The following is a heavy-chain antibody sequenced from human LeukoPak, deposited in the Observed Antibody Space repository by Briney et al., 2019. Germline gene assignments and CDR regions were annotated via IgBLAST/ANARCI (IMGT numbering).Heavy chain of an antibody. Sequence: PSETLSLTCAVYGGSFSGYYWSWIRQPPGKGLEWIGEINHSGSTNYNPSLKSRVTISVDASKNQFSLKLSSVTAADTAVYYCVRDHCGGDCYDYYYGMDVWGQGTTVTVSS. D-gene: IGHD2-21*02. J-gene: IGHJ6*02. V-gene: IGHV4-34*01. CDR2: INHSGST. CDR1: GGSFSGYY. CDR3: VRDHCGGDCYDYYYGMDV.